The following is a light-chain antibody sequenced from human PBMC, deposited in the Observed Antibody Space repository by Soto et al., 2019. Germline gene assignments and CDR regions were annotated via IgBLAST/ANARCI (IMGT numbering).Light chain of an antibody. CDR1: SSDIGGYTY. CDR2: EVS. J-gene: IGLJ1*01. Sequence: QSVLTQPPSASGSPGQSVTISCSGTSSDIGGYTYVSWYQHHPGKAPKLMIYEVSKRPSGVPDRFSGSKSGNTASLTVSGLQAEDEADYYCSPYATSNNYVFGTGTKVTDL. CDR3: SPYATSNNYV. V-gene: IGLV2-8*01.